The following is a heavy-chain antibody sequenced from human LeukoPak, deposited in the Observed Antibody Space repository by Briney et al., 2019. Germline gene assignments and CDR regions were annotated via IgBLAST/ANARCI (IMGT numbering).Heavy chain of an antibody. V-gene: IGHV1-18*01. CDR1: GGTFTSYA. CDR2: ISAYNGNT. D-gene: IGHD3-16*01. J-gene: IGHJ2*01. Sequence: ASVKVSCKASGGTFTSYAISWVRQAPGQGLEWMGWISAYNGNTNYAQKLQGRVTMTTDTSTSTAYMELRSLRSDDTAVYYCARDGAVGGYWYFDLWGRGTLVTVSS. CDR3: ARDGAVGGYWYFDL.